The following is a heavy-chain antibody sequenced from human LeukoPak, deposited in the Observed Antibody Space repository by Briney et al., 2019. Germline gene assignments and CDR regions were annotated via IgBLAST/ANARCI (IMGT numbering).Heavy chain of an antibody. Sequence: GASVKVSCKASGYTFTGYYMHWVRQAPGQGLEWMGWINPNSGGTNYAQKFQGRVTMTRDTSISTAYMELSRLRSDDTAVYYCARDRSKGGSYSTVPLDYWGQGTLVTVSS. CDR2: INPNSGGT. CDR1: GYTFTGYY. CDR3: ARDRSKGGSYSTVPLDY. J-gene: IGHJ4*02. V-gene: IGHV1-2*02. D-gene: IGHD1-26*01.